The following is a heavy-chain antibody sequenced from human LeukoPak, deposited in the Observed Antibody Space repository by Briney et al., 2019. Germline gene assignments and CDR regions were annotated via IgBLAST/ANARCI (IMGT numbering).Heavy chain of an antibody. D-gene: IGHD5-12*01. Sequence: GGSLRLSCAASGFTFSSYSMNWVRQAPGKGLEWVSYISSSSSTIYYADSVQGRLTISRDNAKNSLYLQINSLRAEDTAVYYCASPDPKEATPDRIYYYYGMDVWGQGTTVTVSS. J-gene: IGHJ6*02. CDR1: GFTFSSYS. CDR3: ASPDPKEATPDRIYYYYGMDV. CDR2: ISSSSSTI. V-gene: IGHV3-48*01.